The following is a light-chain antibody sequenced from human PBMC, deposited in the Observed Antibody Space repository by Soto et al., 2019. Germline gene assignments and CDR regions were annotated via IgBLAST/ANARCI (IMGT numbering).Light chain of an antibody. V-gene: IGLV2-14*01. Sequence: QSALTQPASVSGSPGQSINISCTGTSSDVGGYNYVSWYQQHPGKAPKLMIYDVSNRPSGVSNRFSGSKSGNTASLTISGLQAEDEADYYCSSYTSSSTVVFAGGTKVTVL. CDR2: DVS. CDR1: SSDVGGYNY. J-gene: IGLJ2*01. CDR3: SSYTSSSTVV.